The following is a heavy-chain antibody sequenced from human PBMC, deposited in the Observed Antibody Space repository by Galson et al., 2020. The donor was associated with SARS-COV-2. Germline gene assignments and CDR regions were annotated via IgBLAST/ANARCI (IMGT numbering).Heavy chain of an antibody. J-gene: IGHJ4*02. CDR1: GDSVSSHSAA. CDR2: TYYRSKWFN. D-gene: IGHD4-17*01. V-gene: IGHV6-1*01. Sequence: SQTLSLTCAISGDSVSSHSAAWNWIRQSPSTGLEWLGRTYYRSKWFNDYAVSVRSRITINADPSKNQFSLQLNSVTPEDTAVYYCAREPYGGTVATSITYDYWGQGTLVTVSS. CDR3: AREPYGGTVATSITYDY.